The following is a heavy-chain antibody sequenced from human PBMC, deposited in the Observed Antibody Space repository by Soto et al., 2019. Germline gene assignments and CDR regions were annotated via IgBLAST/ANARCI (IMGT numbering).Heavy chain of an antibody. V-gene: IGHV1-69*13. CDR2: IIPIFGTA. CDR1: GGTFSSYA. Sequence: RASVKVSCKASGGTFSSYAISWVRQAPGQGLEWMGGIIPIFGTANYAQKFQGRVTITADESTSTAYMELSSLRSEDTAVYYCAREGSARRGMDVWGQGTTVTVSS. J-gene: IGHJ6*02. CDR3: AREGSARRGMDV.